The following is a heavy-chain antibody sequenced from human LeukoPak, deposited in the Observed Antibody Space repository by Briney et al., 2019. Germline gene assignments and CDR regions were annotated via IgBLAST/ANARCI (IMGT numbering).Heavy chain of an antibody. CDR3: ARDRGDKDIVVVVAARWSWFDP. CDR1: GGSISSYY. D-gene: IGHD2-15*01. CDR2: IYTSGST. Sequence: SEALSLTCTVSGGSISSYYWSWLRQPAGKGLEWIGRIYTSGSTNYNPSLKSRVTMSVDTSKNQFSLKLSSVTAADTAVYYCARDRGDKDIVVVVAARWSWFDPWGQGTLVTVSS. V-gene: IGHV4-4*07. J-gene: IGHJ5*02.